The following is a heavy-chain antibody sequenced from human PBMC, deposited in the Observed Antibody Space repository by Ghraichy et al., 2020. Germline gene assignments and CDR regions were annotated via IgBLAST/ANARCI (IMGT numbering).Heavy chain of an antibody. CDR3: ARERLYFYDGSGHYYFDC. V-gene: IGHV3-21*01. Sequence: GGSLRLSCAASGFTFSSYSMHWVRQAPGKGLEWVSSLSSKGHFLYYADSVNGRFTISSDNAKNSLYLQLNSLTAEDSAVYYCARERLYFYDGSGHYYFDCWGQGTLVTVSS. CDR1: GFTFSSYS. CDR2: LSSKGHFL. J-gene: IGHJ4*02. D-gene: IGHD3-22*01.